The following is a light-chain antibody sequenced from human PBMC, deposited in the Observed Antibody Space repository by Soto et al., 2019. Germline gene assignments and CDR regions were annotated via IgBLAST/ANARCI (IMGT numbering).Light chain of an antibody. J-gene: IGKJ1*01. CDR2: GAS. Sequence: ELVMTQSPDTLSVSPGERATLLCRASQSVRNNLAWYQQKPGQAPRLLIYGASSRATGIPDRFSGSRSGTDFTLTISRLEPEDFAVYYCQQYDSSPGTFGQGTKVEIK. CDR1: QSVRNN. V-gene: IGKV3-20*01. CDR3: QQYDSSPGT.